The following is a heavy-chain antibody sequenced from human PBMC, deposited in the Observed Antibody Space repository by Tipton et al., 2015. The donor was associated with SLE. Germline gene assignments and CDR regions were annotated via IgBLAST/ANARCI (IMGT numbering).Heavy chain of an antibody. CDR2: IYYSGST. CDR1: GGPISSHY. V-gene: IGHV4-59*08. J-gene: IGHJ2*01. CDR3: ARRGRIPFWYFDL. Sequence: TLSLTCTVSGGPISSHYWSWIRQPPGKGLEWIGYIYYSGSTNYNPPLKSRVTISVDTSKNQFSLKLNSVTAADTAVYYCARRGRIPFWYFDLWGRGSLVTVSS.